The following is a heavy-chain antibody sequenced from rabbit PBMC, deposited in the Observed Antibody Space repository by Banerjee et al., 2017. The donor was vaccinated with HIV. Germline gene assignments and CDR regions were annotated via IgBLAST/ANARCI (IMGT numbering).Heavy chain of an antibody. Sequence: QSLEESGGDLVKPGASLTLTCTASGFSFSSYYYMCWVRQAPGKGLEWIACIYAGSSGMTYYATWAKGRFTISKTSSTTVTLQMTSLTAADTATYFCARGNTGGYVAYGYAWDLRGPGTLVTVS. CDR3: ARGNTGGYVAYGYAWDL. V-gene: IGHV1S40*01. CDR2: IYAGSSGMT. D-gene: IGHD6-1*01. CDR1: GFSFSSYYY. J-gene: IGHJ4*01.